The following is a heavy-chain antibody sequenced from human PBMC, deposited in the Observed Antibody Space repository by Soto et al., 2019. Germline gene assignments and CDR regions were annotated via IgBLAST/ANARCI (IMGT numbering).Heavy chain of an antibody. CDR1: GYIFTDYY. J-gene: IGHJ4*02. CDR2: INVNSGDT. D-gene: IGHD1-1*01. Sequence: ASVKVSCKASGYIFTDYYLHWVRQAPGQGLEWMGWINVNSGDTNYAQKFQGRVTMTRDTSIRTAYMELIRLRSDDTAVYYCTRDLVIIATGTTDFWGQGTMVTVYS. CDR3: TRDLVIIATGTTDF. V-gene: IGHV1-2*02.